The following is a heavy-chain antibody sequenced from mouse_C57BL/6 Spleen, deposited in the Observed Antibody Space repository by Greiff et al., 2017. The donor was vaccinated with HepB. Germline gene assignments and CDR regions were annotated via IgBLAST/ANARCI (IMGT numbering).Heavy chain of an antibody. Sequence: QVQLKESGAELVKPGASVKISCKASGYAFSSYWMNWVKQRPGKGLEWIGQIYPGDGDTNYNGKFKGKATLTADKSSSTAYMQLSSLTSEDSAVYFSARYGSTPTGYFDYGGQGTTLSVSS. D-gene: IGHD1-1*01. CDR1: GYAFSSYW. V-gene: IGHV1-80*01. CDR2: IYPGDGDT. CDR3: ARYGSTPTGYFDY. J-gene: IGHJ2*01.